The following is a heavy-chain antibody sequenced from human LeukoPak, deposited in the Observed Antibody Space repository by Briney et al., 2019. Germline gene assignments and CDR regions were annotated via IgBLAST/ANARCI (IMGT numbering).Heavy chain of an antibody. CDR1: GYTFGFYG. CDR2: ISVYNGNT. CDR3: ARTQDVTYYYYYMDV. V-gene: IGHV1-18*01. J-gene: IGHJ6*03. Sequence: ASLKVSCEASGYTFGFYGVSWVRQAPGQGLEWLGWISVYNGNTNYAQKFQDRVTLTTDTSTSTAYMELRSLRSDDTAIYYCARTQDVTYYYYYMDVWGKGTTVTVSS. D-gene: IGHD2-21*02.